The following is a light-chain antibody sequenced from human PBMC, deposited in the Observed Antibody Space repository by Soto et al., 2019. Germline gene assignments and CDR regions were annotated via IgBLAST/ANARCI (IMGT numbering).Light chain of an antibody. J-gene: IGKJ1*01. V-gene: IGKV4-1*01. CDR3: QQYFITPRT. CDR2: WAS. CDR1: QSLLYSADNKKY. Sequence: DIVMTQSPDTLTVSLGERAAIKCRSSQSLLYSADNKKYLAWYQQKPGQPPKLLISWASTRESGVPDRFSGSGSGTDFTLTISSLQAEDVAVYYCQQYFITPRTFGQGTKVEIK.